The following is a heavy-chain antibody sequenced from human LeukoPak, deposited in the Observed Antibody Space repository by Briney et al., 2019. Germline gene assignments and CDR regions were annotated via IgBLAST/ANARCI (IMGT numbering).Heavy chain of an antibody. D-gene: IGHD3-22*01. CDR3: ARVVQSTDSSGFYLPEYFQH. Sequence: SETLSLTCTVSGGSISSYYWTWIRQPPGKGLEWIGYIFYSGSTNYNPSLKSRVTISVDTSKNQFSLKLRSVTAADTAVYYCARVVQSTDSSGFYLPEYFQHWGQGTLVSVSS. CDR2: IFYSGST. V-gene: IGHV4-59*08. J-gene: IGHJ1*01. CDR1: GGSISSYY.